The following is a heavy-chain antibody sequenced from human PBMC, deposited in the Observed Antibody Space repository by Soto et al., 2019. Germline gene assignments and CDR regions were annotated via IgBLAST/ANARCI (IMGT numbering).Heavy chain of an antibody. CDR3: ARDLPPWGITIFGVVTATQYGMDV. Sequence: ASVKVFCKASGGTFSSYTISWVRQAPGQGLEWMGWISAYNGNTNYAQKLQGRVTMTTDTSTSTAYMELRSLRSDDTAVYYCARDLPPWGITIFGVVTATQYGMDVWGQGTTVTVSS. CDR1: GGTFSSYT. J-gene: IGHJ6*02. CDR2: ISAYNGNT. D-gene: IGHD3-3*01. V-gene: IGHV1-18*01.